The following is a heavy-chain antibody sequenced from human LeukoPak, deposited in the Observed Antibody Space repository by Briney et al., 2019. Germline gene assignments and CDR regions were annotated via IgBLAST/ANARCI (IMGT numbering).Heavy chain of an antibody. CDR2: IKSKTDGGTT. J-gene: IGHJ3*02. V-gene: IGHV3-15*01. Sequence: GGSLRFSCAASGFTFSNAWISWVRQAPGKGLEWVGRIKSKTDGGTTDYAAPVKGRFTISRDDSKNTLYLQMNSLKTEGTAVYYCTTEGGIVGAIYAFDIWGQGTMVTVSS. D-gene: IGHD1-26*01. CDR1: GFTFSNAW. CDR3: TTEGGIVGAIYAFDI.